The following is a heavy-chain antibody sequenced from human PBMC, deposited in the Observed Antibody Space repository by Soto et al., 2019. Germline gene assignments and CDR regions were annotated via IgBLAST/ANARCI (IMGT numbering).Heavy chain of an antibody. J-gene: IGHJ6*02. Sequence: PGRSLRLSCAASGFTFSSYAMSWVRQAPGKGLEWVSAITGSGGRTAYADSVKGRFTMSRDKPKNPLYLQMNSLRADDTAVYYCAKDGAVAGTGYYYGMDVWGQGTTVTVSS. CDR3: AKDGAVAGTGYYYGMDV. CDR2: ITGSGGRT. D-gene: IGHD6-19*01. CDR1: GFTFSSYA. V-gene: IGHV3-23*01.